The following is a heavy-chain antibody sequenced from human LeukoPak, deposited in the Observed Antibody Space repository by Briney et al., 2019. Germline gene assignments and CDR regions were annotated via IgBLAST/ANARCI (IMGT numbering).Heavy chain of an antibody. D-gene: IGHD5-18*01. V-gene: IGHV1-2*04. Sequence: ASVKVSCKASGYTFTGYYMHWVRQAPGQGLEWMGSINPNSGGTNYAQKFQGWVTMTRDTSISTAYMELSRLRSDDTAVYYCARGGDTAMVKAFDYWGQGTLVTVSS. J-gene: IGHJ4*02. CDR2: INPNSGGT. CDR1: GYTFTGYY. CDR3: ARGGDTAMVKAFDY.